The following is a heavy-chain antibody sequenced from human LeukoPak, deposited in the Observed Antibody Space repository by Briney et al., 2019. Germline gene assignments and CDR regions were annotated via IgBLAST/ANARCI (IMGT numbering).Heavy chain of an antibody. CDR3: AREARFGDGVDY. D-gene: IGHD3-10*01. J-gene: IGHJ4*02. CDR1: GGSTSRSSYY. V-gene: IGHV4-39*02. CDR2: IYYSGST. Sequence: SETLSLTCTVSGGSTSRSSYYWGWIRQPPGKGLEWIGSIYYSGSTYYNPSLKSRVTISVDTSKNQFSLKLSSVTAADTAVYYCAREARFGDGVDYWGQGTLVTVSS.